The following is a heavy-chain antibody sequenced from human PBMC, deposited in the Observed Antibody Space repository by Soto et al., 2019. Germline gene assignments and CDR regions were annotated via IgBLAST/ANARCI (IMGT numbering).Heavy chain of an antibody. CDR3: ARGVSAYYYDTTGYSTPYYFDY. D-gene: IGHD3-22*01. V-gene: IGHV1-69*06. Sequence: QVQLVQSGAEVKKPGSSVRVSCKTSGGTFSSYAISWVRQAPGQGLVWMGGIIPIFDTPNYAQRFQGRVTITAGKSTSTAYMELSILTSEDTAVYYCARGVSAYYYDTTGYSTPYYFDYWGQRTLVTVSS. CDR2: IIPIFDTP. J-gene: IGHJ4*02. CDR1: GGTFSSYA.